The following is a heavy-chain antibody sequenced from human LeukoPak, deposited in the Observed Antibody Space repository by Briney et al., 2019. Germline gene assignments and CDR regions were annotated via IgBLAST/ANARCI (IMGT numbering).Heavy chain of an antibody. Sequence: SETLSLTCTVSGGSISSHYWSWIRQPPGKGLEWIGYIYYSGSTNYNPSLKSRVTISVDTSKNQFSLKLSSVTAADTAVYYCARVVTAMGLYYFDYWGQGTLVTVSS. CDR3: ARVVTAMGLYYFDY. CDR1: GGSISSHY. V-gene: IGHV4-59*11. J-gene: IGHJ4*02. D-gene: IGHD2-21*02. CDR2: IYYSGST.